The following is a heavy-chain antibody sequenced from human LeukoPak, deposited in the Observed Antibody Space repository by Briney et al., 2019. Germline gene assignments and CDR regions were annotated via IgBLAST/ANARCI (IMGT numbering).Heavy chain of an antibody. CDR1: GGSISSYY. D-gene: IGHD6-19*01. J-gene: IGHJ4*02. Sequence: PSETLSLTCTVSGGSISSYYWSWVRQAPGKGLEWVSAISGSGGSTYYADSVKGRFTISRDNSKNTLYLQMNSLRAEDTAVYYCAKRQVAGTSVYYFDYWGQGTLVTVSS. V-gene: IGHV3-23*01. CDR3: AKRQVAGTSVYYFDY. CDR2: ISGSGGST.